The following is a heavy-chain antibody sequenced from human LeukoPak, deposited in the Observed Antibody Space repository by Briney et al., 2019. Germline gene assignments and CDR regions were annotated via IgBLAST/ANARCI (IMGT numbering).Heavy chain of an antibody. J-gene: IGHJ4*02. Sequence: PSETLSLTCAVSGGSISSNNWWSWVRQPPGKGLEWIGEIYHSGSTNYNPSLKSRLTISVDKSKNQFSLSLTSVTAADTAVYFCARQGNDRGWQYFFDSWGQGTLVTVSS. CDR3: ARQGNDRGWQYFFDS. V-gene: IGHV4-4*02. CDR2: IYHSGST. D-gene: IGHD6-19*01. CDR1: GGSISSNNW.